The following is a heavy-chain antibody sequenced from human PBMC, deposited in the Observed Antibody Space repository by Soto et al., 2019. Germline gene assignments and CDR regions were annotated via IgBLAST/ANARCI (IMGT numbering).Heavy chain of an antibody. CDR1: GGSIRSGGYY. V-gene: IGHV4-31*03. CDR2: IYYSGST. D-gene: IGHD3-10*01. J-gene: IGHJ4*02. Sequence: QVQLQESGPGLVKPSQTLSLTCTVSGGSIRSGGYYWSWIRQHPGKGLEWIGYIYYSGSTYYNPSLKSRVTLSVDTSKNQFSLKLSSVTAADTAVYYCARDRYGSGSPPCDYWGQGTLVTVSS. CDR3: ARDRYGSGSPPCDY.